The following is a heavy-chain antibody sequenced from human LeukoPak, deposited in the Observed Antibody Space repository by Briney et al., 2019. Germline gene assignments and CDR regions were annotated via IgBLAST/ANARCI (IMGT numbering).Heavy chain of an antibody. V-gene: IGHV4-39*01. D-gene: IGHD1-26*01. CDR1: GGSISSSSYY. CDR2: IYYSGST. CDR3: ARLEFRVSGSYEEFDY. J-gene: IGHJ4*02. Sequence: SETLSLTCTVSGGSISSSSYYWGWIHQPPGKGLEWIGSIYYSGSTYYNPSLKSRVTISVDTSKNQFSLKLSSVTAADTAVYYCARLEFRVSGSYEEFDYWGQGTLVTVSS.